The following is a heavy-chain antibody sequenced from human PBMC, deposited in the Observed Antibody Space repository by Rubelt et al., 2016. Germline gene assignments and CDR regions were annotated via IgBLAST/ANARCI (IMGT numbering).Heavy chain of an antibody. D-gene: IGHD2-2*01. CDR3: ARSAPCSTTSCYQDGMDA. J-gene: IGHJ6*02. Sequence: GRGLEWMGIINPSGGSTSYAQKFQGRVTMTRDTSTSTVYMELSSLRSEDTAVYYCARSAPCSTTSCYQDGMDAWGQGTTVTVSS. CDR2: INPSGGST. V-gene: IGHV1-46*01.